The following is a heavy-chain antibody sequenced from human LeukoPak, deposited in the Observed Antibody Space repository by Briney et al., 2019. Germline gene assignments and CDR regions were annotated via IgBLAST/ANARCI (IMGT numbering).Heavy chain of an antibody. CDR1: GYTFTSYA. J-gene: IGHJ4*02. CDR2: INAGNGNT. CDR3: ARAGSSSWYYFDY. D-gene: IGHD6-13*01. Sequence: GASVKVSCKASGYTFTSYAMHWVRQAPGQRLEWMGWINAGNGNTKYSQKFQGRVTITRDTSASTAYMELSSLRSEDTAVYYCARAGSSSWYYFDYWGQGTPVTVSS. V-gene: IGHV1-3*01.